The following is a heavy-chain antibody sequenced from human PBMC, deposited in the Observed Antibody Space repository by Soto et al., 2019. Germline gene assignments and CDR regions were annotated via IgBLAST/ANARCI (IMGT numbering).Heavy chain of an antibody. V-gene: IGHV1-69*13. CDR1: GYTFTSYG. Sequence: SVKVSCKASGYTFTSYGISWVRQAPGQGLEWMGGIIPIFGTANYAQKFQGRVTITADESTSTAYMELSSLRSEDTAVYYCARHPGGRGYYYGMDVWGQGTTVTVSS. CDR2: IIPIFGTA. CDR3: ARHPGGRGYYYGMDV. D-gene: IGHD2-15*01. J-gene: IGHJ6*02.